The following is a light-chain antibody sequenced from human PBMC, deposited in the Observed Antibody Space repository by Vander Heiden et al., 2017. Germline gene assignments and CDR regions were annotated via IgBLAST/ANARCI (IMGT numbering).Light chain of an antibody. Sequence: DIQMTQSPSSLSASVGDRVTITCRASQNINSFLNWYQHKPGKAPNLLIYVASNLQRGVPSRFSGSGSGTDFTLTISNLQPEDFATYYCQQGYSPPLTFGGGTRVEIK. J-gene: IGKJ4*01. CDR3: QQGYSPPLT. V-gene: IGKV1-39*01. CDR2: VAS. CDR1: QNINSF.